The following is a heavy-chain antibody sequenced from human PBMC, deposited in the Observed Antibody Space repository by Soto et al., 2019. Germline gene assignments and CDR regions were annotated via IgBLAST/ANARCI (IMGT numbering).Heavy chain of an antibody. CDR2: ISADNGNT. J-gene: IGHJ4*02. CDR1: GFTFTNYG. D-gene: IGHD2-15*01. CDR3: ARVSRADSVIAAGH. Sequence: QVQLVQSGAEVKRPGASVKVSCKASGFTFTNYGFSWVRQAPGQGLEWMGWISADNGNTNFAQKVQGRFTMTTDTPTRTAYMELRSLRSDDTAMYYCARVSRADSVIAAGHWGQGTLVTVSS. V-gene: IGHV1-18*01.